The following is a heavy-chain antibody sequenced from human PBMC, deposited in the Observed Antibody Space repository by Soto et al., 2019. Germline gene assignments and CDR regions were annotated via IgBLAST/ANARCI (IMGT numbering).Heavy chain of an antibody. V-gene: IGHV1-18*04. Sequence: ASVKVSCKASGYSFSSYGVSWVRQAPGQGLEWIGWINPYNGNTLNAQNLQGRVTLTTDTSTSTAYMELRSLRSDDTVIYYCARDPGAATFDYWGQGTLVTVSS. D-gene: IGHD1-26*01. J-gene: IGHJ4*01. CDR1: GYSFSSYG. CDR3: ARDPGAATFDY. CDR2: INPYNGNT.